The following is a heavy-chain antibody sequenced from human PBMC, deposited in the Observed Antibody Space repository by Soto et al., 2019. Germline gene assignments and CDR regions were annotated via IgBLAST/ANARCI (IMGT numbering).Heavy chain of an antibody. CDR1: GFTFSSYG. CDR2: ISYDGSNK. V-gene: IGHV3-30*03. CDR3: ATCSGGICYLDLDV. D-gene: IGHD2-15*01. Sequence: QVQLVESGGGVVQPGRSLRLSCAASGFTFSSYGMHWVREAPGKGLEWVAVISYDGSNKYYADSVKGRFTISRDNSQNTLYLQMNSLRAEDTAVYYCATCSGGICYLDLDVWGQGTTVPVSS. J-gene: IGHJ6*02.